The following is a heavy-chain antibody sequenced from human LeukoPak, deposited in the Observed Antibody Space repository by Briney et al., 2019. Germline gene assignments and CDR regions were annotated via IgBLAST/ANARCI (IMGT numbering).Heavy chain of an antibody. V-gene: IGHV3-30*02. D-gene: IGHD6-13*01. J-gene: IGHJ4*02. CDR3: AKVKGYSSSSSS. Sequence: GGSLRLSCAASGLTFSSYGMHWVRQAPGKGLEWVAFIRYDGSNKYYADSVKGRFTISRDNSKNTLYLQMNSLRAEDTAVYYCAKVKGYSSSSSSWGQGTLVTVSS. CDR2: IRYDGSNK. CDR1: GLTFSSYG.